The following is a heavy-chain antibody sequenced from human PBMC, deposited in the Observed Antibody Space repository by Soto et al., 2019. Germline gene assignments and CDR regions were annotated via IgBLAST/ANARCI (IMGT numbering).Heavy chain of an antibody. J-gene: IGHJ4*02. CDR1: GYTFSSYR. CDR3: ARHATYYDILSGYYFDY. Sequence: GESLKISCKGSGYTFSSYRIGWVRQVPGKGLEWMGTISPGDSDTKYSQSFQGQVTISADKSISTAYLQWNSLRASDTAMYYCARHATYYDILSGYYFDYWGQGTLVTVSS. V-gene: IGHV5-51*01. D-gene: IGHD3-9*01. CDR2: ISPGDSDT.